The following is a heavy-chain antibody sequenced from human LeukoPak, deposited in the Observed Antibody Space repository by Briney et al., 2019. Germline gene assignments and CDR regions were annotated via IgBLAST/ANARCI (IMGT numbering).Heavy chain of an antibody. V-gene: IGHV3-21*01. CDR3: AREERDGYNYYWYFDL. J-gene: IGHJ2*01. D-gene: IGHD5-24*01. CDR2: IGSSSSYI. Sequence: PGGSLRLSCGASGFTFSNYNMHWVRQDPGKGLEWVSSIGSSSSYIYYADSVKGRFTISRDNAKNSLYLQMNSLRAEDTAVYYCAREERDGYNYYWYFDLWGRGTLVTVSS. CDR1: GFTFSNYN.